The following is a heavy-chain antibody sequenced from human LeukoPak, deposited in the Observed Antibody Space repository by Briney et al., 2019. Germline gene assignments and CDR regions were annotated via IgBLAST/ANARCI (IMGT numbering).Heavy chain of an antibody. CDR2: IYNSGST. CDR3: ARGTYYFDY. J-gene: IGHJ4*02. Sequence: SETLSLTCTVSGGSISSYYWSWIRQPPGKGLEWIGYIYNSGSTNYNPSLKSRVTISVDTSKSQFSLNLSSVTAADTAVYYCARGTYYFDYWGQGTLVTVSS. CDR1: GGSISSYY. V-gene: IGHV4-59*01.